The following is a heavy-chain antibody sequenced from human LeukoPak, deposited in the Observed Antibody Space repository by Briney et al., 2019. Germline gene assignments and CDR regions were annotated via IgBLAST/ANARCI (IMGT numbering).Heavy chain of an antibody. CDR2: IIPILGIA. V-gene: IGHV1-69*04. Sequence: SVKVSCRASGGTFSSYAISWVRQAPGQGLEWMGRIIPILGIANYAQKFQGRVTITADKSTSTAYMELSSLRSDDTAVYYCARGYSYGLFDYWGQGTLVTVSS. D-gene: IGHD5-18*01. CDR1: GGTFSSYA. CDR3: ARGYSYGLFDY. J-gene: IGHJ4*02.